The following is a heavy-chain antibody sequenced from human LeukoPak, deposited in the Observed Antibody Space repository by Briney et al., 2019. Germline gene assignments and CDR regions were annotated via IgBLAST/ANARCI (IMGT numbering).Heavy chain of an antibody. J-gene: IGHJ3*02. Sequence: PSETLSPTCSVSVGAISSYYWSWVRQPPGKGLEWIGYMFYSGSTNSNPSLKSRLTISVDTSKNQFSLKLSSVTAADTAVYYCARGGLMVHAHDAFDIWGQGTMVTVSS. V-gene: IGHV4-59*08. D-gene: IGHD2-8*01. CDR2: MFYSGST. CDR1: VGAISSYY. CDR3: ARGGLMVHAHDAFDI.